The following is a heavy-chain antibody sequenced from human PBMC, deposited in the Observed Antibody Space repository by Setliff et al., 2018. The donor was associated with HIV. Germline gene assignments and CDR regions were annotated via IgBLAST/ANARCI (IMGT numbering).Heavy chain of an antibody. CDR2: IWHDESNE. V-gene: IGHV3-30*02. Sequence: PGASLKISCAASGFSFSTYGMHWVRQAPGKGLEWVAVIWHDESNENYADSVKGRFTISRDNSKNTLYLQMSSLRVDDTAVYYCVKEAYSNTWNYYYYYIDVWGKGTTVTVSS. CDR1: GFSFSTYG. J-gene: IGHJ6*03. CDR3: VKEAYSNTWNYYYYYIDV. D-gene: IGHD6-13*01.